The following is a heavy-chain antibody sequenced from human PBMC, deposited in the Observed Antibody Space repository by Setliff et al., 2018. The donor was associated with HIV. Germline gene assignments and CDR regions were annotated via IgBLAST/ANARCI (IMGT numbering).Heavy chain of an antibody. CDR3: VAVTSLGGFKVLGS. Sequence: GGSLRLSCATSGFNFVNAWMSWVRQAPGKGLECLGRIKTRADGGAADSAEPVKGRFTISRDDSKSTLYLQMNSLKTEDTAVYYWVAVTSLGGFKVLGSWGQGTLVTVAS. V-gene: IGHV3-15*01. CDR2: IKTRADGGAA. D-gene: IGHD3-16*01. CDR1: GFNFVNAW. J-gene: IGHJ4*02.